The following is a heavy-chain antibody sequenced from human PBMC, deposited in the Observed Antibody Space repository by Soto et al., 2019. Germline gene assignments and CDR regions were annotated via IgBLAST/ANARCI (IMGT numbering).Heavy chain of an antibody. CDR2: MNPKSGYT. CDR3: ARVMGSVDF. D-gene: IGHD1-26*01. CDR1: GYTFSNYD. J-gene: IGHJ4*02. Sequence: QVQLVQSGAEVKKPGTSVRISCKTSGYTFSNYDINWVRQAAGQGLEWMGWMNPKSGYTGSARNFQGRVTMTRDTSMTTAYMELSSLRSEDTAMYYCARVMGSVDFWGLGTVVTVSS. V-gene: IGHV1-8*01.